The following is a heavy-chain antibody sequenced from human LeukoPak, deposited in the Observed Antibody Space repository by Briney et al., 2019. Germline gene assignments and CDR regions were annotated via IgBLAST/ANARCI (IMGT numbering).Heavy chain of an antibody. J-gene: IGHJ6*02. D-gene: IGHD3-3*01. V-gene: IGHV1-69*04. CDR1: GGTFSSYA. CDR2: IIPILGIA. Sequence: SVKVSCKASGGTFSSYAINWVRQAPGQGLEWMGRIIPILGIANYAQKFQGRVTITADKSTSTAYMELSSLRSEDTAVYYCARDDNDFWSGYYTGIAAGYGVDVWGQGTTVTVSS. CDR3: ARDDNDFWSGYYTGIAAGYGVDV.